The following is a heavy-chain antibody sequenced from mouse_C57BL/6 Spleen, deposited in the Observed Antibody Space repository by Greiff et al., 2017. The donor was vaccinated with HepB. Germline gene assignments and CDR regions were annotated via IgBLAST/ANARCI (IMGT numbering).Heavy chain of an antibody. J-gene: IGHJ1*03. Sequence: QVQLQHSGPELVKPGASVKISCKASGYAFSSSWMNWVKQRPGKGLEWIGRIYTGDGDTNYNGKFKGKATLTADKASSTAYMQLSSLTSEYSAVYFCARPDYSANSYWYFDVWGTGTTVTVSS. D-gene: IGHD2-12*01. CDR1: GYAFSSSW. CDR2: IYTGDGDT. CDR3: ARPDYSANSYWYFDV. V-gene: IGHV1-82*01.